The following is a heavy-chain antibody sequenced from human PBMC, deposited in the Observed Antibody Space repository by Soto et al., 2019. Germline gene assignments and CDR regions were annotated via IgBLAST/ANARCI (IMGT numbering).Heavy chain of an antibody. J-gene: IGHJ4*02. V-gene: IGHV1-3*01. CDR1: GYTFTSYA. CDR2: INAGNGNT. D-gene: IGHD3-16*01. CDR3: ARDLWGSWTVDY. Sequence: ASVKVSCKASGYTFTSYAMHWVRQAPGQRLEWMGWINAGNGNTKYSQRFQGRLAMTRDTSTSTAYMELSSLTSEDTAVYFCARDLWGSWTVDYWGQGTLVTVSS.